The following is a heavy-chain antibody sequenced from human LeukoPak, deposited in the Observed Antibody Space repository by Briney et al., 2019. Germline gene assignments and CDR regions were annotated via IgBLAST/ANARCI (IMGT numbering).Heavy chain of an antibody. CDR3: ARDGYFGSDSVTGAGALGDYHMDV. V-gene: IGHV3-23*01. D-gene: IGHD3-9*01. CDR1: GFTFSSYA. CDR2: ISGSGGST. J-gene: IGHJ6*03. Sequence: GGSLRLSCAASGFTFSSYAMSWVRQAPGKGLEWVSAISGSGGSTYYADSVKGRFTISRDNSKNTLYLQMNSLRAEDTALYYCARDGYFGSDSVTGAGALGDYHMDVWGKGTTVTVSS.